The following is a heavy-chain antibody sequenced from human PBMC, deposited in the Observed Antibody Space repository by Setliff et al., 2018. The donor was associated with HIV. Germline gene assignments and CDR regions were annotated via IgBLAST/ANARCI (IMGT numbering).Heavy chain of an antibody. Sequence: SETLSLTCTVSGDSISTSNSYWGWVRQPPGKGLEWIGSLYYGGSTYYNPSLKSRVTISVDTSKNHFSLRLSSVTAADTAVYYCARGEFYCGTDCYWSSFDYWGQGILVTVSS. CDR1: GDSISTSNSY. CDR3: ARGEFYCGTDCYWSSFDY. J-gene: IGHJ4*02. V-gene: IGHV4-39*07. CDR2: LYYGGST. D-gene: IGHD2-21*02.